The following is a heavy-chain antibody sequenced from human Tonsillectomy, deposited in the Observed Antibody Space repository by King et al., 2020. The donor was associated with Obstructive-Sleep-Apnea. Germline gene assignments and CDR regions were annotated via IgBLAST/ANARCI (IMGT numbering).Heavy chain of an antibody. V-gene: IGHV3-23*04. CDR3: AKLRQQMVPYFDY. CDR1: GFTFSSYA. J-gene: IGHJ4*02. D-gene: IGHD6-13*01. Sequence: VQLVESGGGLVQPGGSLRLSCAASGFTFSSYAMSWVRQAPGKGLEWVSVIRGSGDTTNYADSVKSRFTISRDKNTLYLQMNSLRAEDTAVYYCAKLRQQMVPYFDYWGQGTLVTVSS. CDR2: IRGSGDTT.